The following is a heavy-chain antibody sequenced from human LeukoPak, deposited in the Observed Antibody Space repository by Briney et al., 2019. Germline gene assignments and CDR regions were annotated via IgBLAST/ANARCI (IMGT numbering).Heavy chain of an antibody. CDR3: ARTYSSSSYSPFDY. Sequence: GGSLRLSCAASGFIVSSNYMNWVRQAPGKGLEWVSVIYYGGSTYYADSVKGRFTISRDNSKHTLYLQMNSLSAEDTAVYYCARTYSSSSYSPFDYWGQGTLVTVSS. CDR1: GFIVSSNY. D-gene: IGHD6-13*01. V-gene: IGHV3-53*01. CDR2: IYYGGST. J-gene: IGHJ4*02.